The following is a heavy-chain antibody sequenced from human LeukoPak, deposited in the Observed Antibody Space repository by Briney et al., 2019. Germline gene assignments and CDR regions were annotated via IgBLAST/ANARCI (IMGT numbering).Heavy chain of an antibody. CDR1: GYTFTGYY. CDR3: ARDRDWYYDSSGSIDY. V-gene: IGHV1-2*02. J-gene: IGHJ4*02. D-gene: IGHD3-22*01. Sequence: ASVKVSCKASGYTFTGYYMHRVRQAPGQGLEWMGWINPNSGGTNYAQKFQGRVTMTRDTSISTAYMKLSRLRSDDTAVYYCARDRDWYYDSSGSIDYWGQGTLVTVSS. CDR2: INPNSGGT.